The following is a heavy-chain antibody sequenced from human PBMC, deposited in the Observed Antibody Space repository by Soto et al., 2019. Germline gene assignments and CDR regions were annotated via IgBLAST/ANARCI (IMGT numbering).Heavy chain of an antibody. D-gene: IGHD2-15*01. V-gene: IGHV4-34*01. CDR1: GGSFSGYY. CDR3: ARVGRPRGGYCSGGSCKTHFDY. Sequence: SETLSLTCAVYGGSFSGYYWSWIRQPPGKGLEWIGEINHSGSTNYNPSLKSRVTISVDTSKNQFSLKLSSVTAADTAVYYCARVGRPRGGYCSGGSCKTHFDYWGQGTLVTVSS. J-gene: IGHJ4*02. CDR2: INHSGST.